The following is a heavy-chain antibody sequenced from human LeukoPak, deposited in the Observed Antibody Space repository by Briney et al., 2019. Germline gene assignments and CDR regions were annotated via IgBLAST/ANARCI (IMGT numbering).Heavy chain of an antibody. CDR2: INPSGGST. D-gene: IGHD6-13*01. CDR3: ARDGSPYYYGMDV. CDR1: GYTFTSYY. Sequence: ASVKVPCKASGYTFTSYYMHCVRQAPGQGLEWMGIINPSGGSTSYAQKFQGRVTMTRDTSTSTVYMELSSLRSEDTAVYYCARDGSPYYYGMDVWGQGTTVTVSS. V-gene: IGHV1-46*01. J-gene: IGHJ6*02.